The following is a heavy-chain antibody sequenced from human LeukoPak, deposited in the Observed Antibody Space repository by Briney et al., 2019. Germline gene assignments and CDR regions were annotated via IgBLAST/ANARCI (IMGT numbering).Heavy chain of an antibody. D-gene: IGHD6-19*01. J-gene: IGHJ4*02. CDR3: ARGAGWYDY. Sequence: FESLSLTCAVPGGSISSHYWSWLRQPPGEGLEWIAYIHYTGRTNYNPSLKGRVTISVDTPNSQFSLNLNSVTAADTAVYYCARGAGWYDYWGQGTLVTVSS. CDR2: IHYTGRT. CDR1: GGSISSHY. V-gene: IGHV4-59*11.